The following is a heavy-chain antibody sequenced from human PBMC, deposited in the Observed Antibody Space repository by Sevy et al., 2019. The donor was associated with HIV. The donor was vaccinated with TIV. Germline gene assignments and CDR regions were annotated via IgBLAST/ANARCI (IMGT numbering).Heavy chain of an antibody. CDR2: ISDSGGST. CDR3: ARRPDFGRVIPTGVMDV. CDR1: GFTFSTYA. V-gene: IGHV3-23*01. Sequence: GSLRLPCAASGFTFSTYAMSWVRQTPGKGLQWVSVISDSGGSTYYADSVKGRFTISRDNSKNTMYLQMNSLRAEDTAVYYCARRPDFGRVIPTGVMDVWGQGSAVTVSS. J-gene: IGHJ6*02. D-gene: IGHD3-3*01.